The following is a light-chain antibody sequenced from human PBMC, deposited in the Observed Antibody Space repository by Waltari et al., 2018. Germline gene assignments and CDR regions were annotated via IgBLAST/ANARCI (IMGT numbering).Light chain of an antibody. Sequence: IVLTQSPGPLSLSPGERATLSCRASQSVGRTLAWYQQKPGQAPRLLIYGASIRATGIPDRFSGGGSGTDFSLTISRLEPEDFAVYYCQHYVSLPATFGQGTKVEIK. J-gene: IGKJ1*01. CDR3: QHYVSLPAT. V-gene: IGKV3-20*01. CDR2: GAS. CDR1: QSVGRT.